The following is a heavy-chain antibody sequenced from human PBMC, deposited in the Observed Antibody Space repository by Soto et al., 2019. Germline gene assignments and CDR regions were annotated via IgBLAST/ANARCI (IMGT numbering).Heavy chain of an antibody. D-gene: IGHD6-19*01. CDR3: ARAGKSSGWLLNFYYYYGMDV. CDR2: IIPIFGTA. Sequence: QVQLVQSGAEVKKPGSSVKVSCKASGGTFSSYAISWVRQAPGQGLEWMGGIIPIFGTANYAQKFQGRVTITADESTSTAYMELSSLRSEDTAVYYCARAGKSSGWLLNFYYYYGMDVWGQGTTVTVSS. V-gene: IGHV1-69*01. CDR1: GGTFSSYA. J-gene: IGHJ6*02.